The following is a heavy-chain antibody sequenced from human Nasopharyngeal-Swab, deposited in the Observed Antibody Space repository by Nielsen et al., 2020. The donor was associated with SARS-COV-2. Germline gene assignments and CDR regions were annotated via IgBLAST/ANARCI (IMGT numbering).Heavy chain of an antibody. CDR3: ARDPPGGSGSYAFDI. J-gene: IGHJ3*02. Sequence: WIRQPPGKGLEWVAVIWYDGSNKYYADSVKGRFTISRDNSKNTLYLQMSSLRAEDTAVYYCARDPPGGSGSYAFDIWGQGTMVTVSS. CDR2: IWYDGSNK. V-gene: IGHV3-33*01. D-gene: IGHD3-10*01.